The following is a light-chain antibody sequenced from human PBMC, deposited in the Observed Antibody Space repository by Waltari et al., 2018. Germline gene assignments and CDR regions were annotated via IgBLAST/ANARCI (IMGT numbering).Light chain of an antibody. CDR3: QKYGSLPAT. J-gene: IGKJ1*01. V-gene: IGKV3-20*01. Sequence: EIMLTQSPGTLSLSPGERATLSCRASQSISKYLAWYQEKPGQAPRLLIYAESIRATGIPDRFSGSGYGTDFSLTISRLEPEDYAVYYCQKYGSLPATFGRGTKVEIK. CDR2: AES. CDR1: QSISKY.